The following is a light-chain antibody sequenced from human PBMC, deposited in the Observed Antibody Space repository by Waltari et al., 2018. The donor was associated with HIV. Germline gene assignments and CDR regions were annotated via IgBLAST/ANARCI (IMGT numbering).Light chain of an antibody. CDR2: EVS. CDR1: SSDVGSYNL. Sequence: QSALTQPASVPGSFGQSITIPCTGTSSDVGSYNLVSWYQYHPGKAPKLIIYEVSKRPSGVSNRFSGSKSGNTASLTVSGLQAEDEAHYYCCSYARSGIPFGGGTKLTVL. V-gene: IGLV2-23*02. J-gene: IGLJ2*01. CDR3: CSYARSGIP.